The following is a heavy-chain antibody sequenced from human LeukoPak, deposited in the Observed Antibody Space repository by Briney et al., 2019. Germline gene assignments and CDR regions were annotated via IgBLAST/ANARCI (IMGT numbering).Heavy chain of an antibody. V-gene: IGHV3-48*04. J-gene: IGHJ6*03. Sequence: QPGGSLRLSCAASGFTFRSYSMNWVRQAPGKGLEWVSYISSSGSTIYYADSVKGRFTISRDNAKNSLYLQMNSLRGEDTAVYYCAKDGDTMSGTYYYDMDVWGKGTTVTIS. CDR1: GFTFRSYS. CDR2: ISSSGSTI. CDR3: AKDGDTMSGTYYYDMDV. D-gene: IGHD1-26*01.